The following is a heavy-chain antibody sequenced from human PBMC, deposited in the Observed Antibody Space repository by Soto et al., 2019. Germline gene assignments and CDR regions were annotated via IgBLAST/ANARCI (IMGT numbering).Heavy chain of an antibody. V-gene: IGHV1-69*06. J-gene: IGHJ6*02. CDR2: ITTIFGAA. CDR1: GGAFRSYT. CDR3: ARDEIAVANRVGMDV. Sequence: QVQLVQSGAEVTKPGSSVKVSCKASGGAFRSYTISWVRQAPGQGLEWMGGITTIFGAANYAQKFEVRVTISADKSTTTAYMELSNLTSEDTAVYYCARDEIAVANRVGMDVWGQGTTVIVSS. D-gene: IGHD6-19*01.